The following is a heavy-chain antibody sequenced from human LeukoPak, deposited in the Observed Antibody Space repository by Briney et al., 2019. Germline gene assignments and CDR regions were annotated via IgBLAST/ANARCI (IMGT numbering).Heavy chain of an antibody. CDR2: IYHSGST. CDR1: GGSISSGGYY. J-gene: IGHJ5*02. CDR3: ARARAAAGTLWFDP. V-gene: IGHV4-30-2*01. Sequence: SETLSLTCTVSGGSISSGGYYWSWIRQPPGKGLEWIGYIYHSGSTYYNPSLKSRVTISVDRSKNQFSLKLSSVTAADTAVYYCARARAAAGTLWFDPWGQGTLVTVSS. D-gene: IGHD6-13*01.